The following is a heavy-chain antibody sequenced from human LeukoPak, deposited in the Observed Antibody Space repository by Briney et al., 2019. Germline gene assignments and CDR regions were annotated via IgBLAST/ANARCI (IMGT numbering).Heavy chain of an antibody. CDR2: ISSSSSTI. Sequence: GGSLRLSCAASGFTFSSYSMNWVRQAPGKGLEWVSYISSSSSTIYYADSVKGRLTISRDNAKNSLYLQMNSLRAEDTAVYYCARVELDIVATTYNWFDPWGQGTLVTVSS. D-gene: IGHD5-12*01. CDR1: GFTFSSYS. CDR3: ARVELDIVATTYNWFDP. J-gene: IGHJ5*02. V-gene: IGHV3-48*01.